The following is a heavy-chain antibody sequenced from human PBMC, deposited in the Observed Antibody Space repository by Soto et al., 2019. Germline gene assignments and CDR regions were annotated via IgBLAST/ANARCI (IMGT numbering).Heavy chain of an antibody. Sequence: EVQLVESGGGLVKPGGSLRLSCAASEFTFRSFTMNWVRQAPGKGLEWVSTISSNSAYIYYTDALRGRFTISRDNAKNSLHLQMNSLRAEDTAVYYCTRDASRDRSARGWFDPWGPGTLVTVSS. CDR2: ISSNSAYI. CDR1: EFTFRSFT. D-gene: IGHD6-25*01. V-gene: IGHV3-21*02. CDR3: TRDASRDRSARGWFDP. J-gene: IGHJ5*02.